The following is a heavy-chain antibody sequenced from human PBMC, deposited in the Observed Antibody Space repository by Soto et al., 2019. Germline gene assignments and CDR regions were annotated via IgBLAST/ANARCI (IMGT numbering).Heavy chain of an antibody. Sequence: GASVKVSCKASGYTFTSYDINWVRQATGQGLEWKGWMNPNSGNTGYAQKFQGRVTMTRNTSISTAYMELSSLRSEDTAVYYCAREHSSSWRFDYWGQGTLVHRLL. V-gene: IGHV1-8*01. J-gene: IGHJ4*02. CDR1: GYTFTSYD. CDR2: MNPNSGNT. D-gene: IGHD6-13*01. CDR3: AREHSSSWRFDY.